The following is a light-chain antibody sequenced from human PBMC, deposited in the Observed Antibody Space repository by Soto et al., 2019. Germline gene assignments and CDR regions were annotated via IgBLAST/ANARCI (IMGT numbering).Light chain of an antibody. CDR3: HQYGSSPLT. CDR1: QSVSSNY. CDR2: GAS. J-gene: IGKJ4*01. V-gene: IGKV3-20*01. Sequence: EIVLTQSPGTLSLSPGERATLSCRASQSVSSNYLAWYQQKPGQAPSLLIYGASSRDTGIPDRFSGSGSGTDFTLTINRLEPEDFAVYYCHQYGSSPLTFGGGTKVEIK.